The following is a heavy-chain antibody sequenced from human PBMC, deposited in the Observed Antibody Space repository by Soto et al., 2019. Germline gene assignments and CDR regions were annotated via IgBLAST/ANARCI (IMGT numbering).Heavy chain of an antibody. CDR3: ARLRIATNNYKWFDP. V-gene: IGHV4-31*03. CDR2: IYVTGAV. Sequence: SETLSLTCSVSGAALNSGNYYWSWIRQVPGKGLEWIGHIYVTGAVDYNPSLRDRITISQDTSERQFSLNLRLVTAADTAVYYCARLRIATNNYKWFDPWGQGTLVTVPS. CDR1: GAALNSGNYY. D-gene: IGHD2-21*01. J-gene: IGHJ5*02.